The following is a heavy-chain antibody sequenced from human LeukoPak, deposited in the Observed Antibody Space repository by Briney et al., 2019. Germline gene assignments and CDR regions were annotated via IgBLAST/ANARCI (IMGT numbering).Heavy chain of an antibody. D-gene: IGHD6-19*01. CDR3: ASGSGWYRYFQH. CDR1: GGSFSGYY. J-gene: IGHJ1*01. CDR2: INHSGST. Sequence: PSETLSLTCAVYGGSFSGYYWSWIRQPPGKGLEWIGEINHSGSTNYNPSHKSRVTISVDTSKNQFSLKLSSVTAADTAVYYCASGSGWYRYFQHWGQGTLVTVSS. V-gene: IGHV4-34*01.